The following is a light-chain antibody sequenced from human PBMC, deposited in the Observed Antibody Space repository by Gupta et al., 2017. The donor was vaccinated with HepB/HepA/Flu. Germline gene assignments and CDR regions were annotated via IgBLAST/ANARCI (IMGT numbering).Light chain of an antibody. CDR2: DAS. J-gene: IGKJ2*01. V-gene: IGKV3-11*01. CDR3: QLRSTWPPYT. CDR1: QSVSSY. Sequence: DIVLTQSPATLSLSPGERATLSCRASQSVSSYLAWYQQKPGQAPRLLIYDASNRTTGIPARFSGSGSGTDFTLTISSLEPEDFAVYYCQLRSTWPPYTFGQGTKLEIK.